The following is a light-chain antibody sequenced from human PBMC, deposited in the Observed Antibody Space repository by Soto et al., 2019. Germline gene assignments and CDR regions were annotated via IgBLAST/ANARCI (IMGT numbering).Light chain of an antibody. CDR3: QQSDSTPWT. J-gene: IGKJ1*01. CDR2: AAS. Sequence: DIQMTQSPSSLSASVGDRVTITCRASQSISSYLNWYQQKPGKAPKLLIYAASSLQSGVPSRFSGSGSGTDFTLTISSRQPEDFATYYCQQSDSTPWTFDQGTKVEIK. V-gene: IGKV1-39*01. CDR1: QSISSY.